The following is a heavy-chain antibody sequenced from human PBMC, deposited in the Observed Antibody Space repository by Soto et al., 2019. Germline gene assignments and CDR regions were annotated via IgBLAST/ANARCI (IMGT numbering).Heavy chain of an antibody. CDR1: GGSISSYY. Sequence: PSETLSLTCTVSGGSISSYYWSWIRQPPGKGLEWIGYIYYSGSTNYNPSLKSRVTISVDTSKNQFSLKLSSVTAADTAVYYCARDAPPYYYDSSGYFDYWGQGTLVTVSS. J-gene: IGHJ4*02. CDR2: IYYSGST. V-gene: IGHV4-59*01. D-gene: IGHD3-22*01. CDR3: ARDAPPYYYDSSGYFDY.